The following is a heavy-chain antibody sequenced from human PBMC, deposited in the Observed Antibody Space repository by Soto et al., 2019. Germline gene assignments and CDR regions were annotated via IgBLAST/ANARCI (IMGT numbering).Heavy chain of an antibody. Sequence: QVQLVQSGAEVKKPGSSVKVSCKASGGAFSMYAISWVRQAPGQGLEWMGGIIPIFGATNYAQKFQGRVTITADKSTSTAYMELSSLKSDDTAVYYCARGGFPAAIEVYFDYWGQGTLVTVSS. CDR3: ARGGFPAAIEVYFDY. CDR1: GGAFSMYA. D-gene: IGHD2-2*02. CDR2: IIPIFGAT. J-gene: IGHJ4*02. V-gene: IGHV1-69*06.